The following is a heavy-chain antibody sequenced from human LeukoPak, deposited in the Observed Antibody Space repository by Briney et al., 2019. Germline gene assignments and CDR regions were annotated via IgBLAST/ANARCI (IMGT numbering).Heavy chain of an antibody. CDR2: ISSSGSTI. Sequence: GGSLRLSCAASGFTFSSYWMNWVRQAPGKGLEWVSYISSSGSTIYYADSVKGRFTISRDNAKNSLYLQKNSLRAEDTAVYYCAELGITMIGGVWGKGTTVTISS. CDR1: GFTFSSYW. J-gene: IGHJ6*04. D-gene: IGHD3-10*02. V-gene: IGHV3-48*04. CDR3: AELGITMIGGV.